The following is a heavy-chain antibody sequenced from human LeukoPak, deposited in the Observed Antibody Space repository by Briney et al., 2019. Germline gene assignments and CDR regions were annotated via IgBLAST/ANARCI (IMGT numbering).Heavy chain of an antibody. CDR3: ARALLYMVRGVQYYFDY. D-gene: IGHD3-10*01. CDR2: IHHSGST. CDR1: GDSITSGYY. Sequence: SETLSLTCTVSGDSITSGYYWGWIRQPPGKGLEWIGSIHHSGSTYYNPSLKSRVTKSVDTSKNQFSLKLSSVTAADTAVYYCARALLYMVRGVQYYFDYWGQGTLVTVSS. J-gene: IGHJ4*02. V-gene: IGHV4-38-2*02.